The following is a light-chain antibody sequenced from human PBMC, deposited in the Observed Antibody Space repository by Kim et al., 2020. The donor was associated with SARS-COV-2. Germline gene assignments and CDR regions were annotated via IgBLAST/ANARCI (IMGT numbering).Light chain of an antibody. Sequence: QSVLTQPPSVSAAPGQKVTISCSGRSSNIANNYVSWYQHRPGTAPKLLIYDNDRRPSGIPDRFSGSKSGTSATLGITGLQTGDEADYYCGTWDTSLGAGVFGGGTQLTVL. CDR1: SSNIANNY. J-gene: IGLJ2*01. V-gene: IGLV1-51*01. CDR2: DND. CDR3: GTWDTSLGAGV.